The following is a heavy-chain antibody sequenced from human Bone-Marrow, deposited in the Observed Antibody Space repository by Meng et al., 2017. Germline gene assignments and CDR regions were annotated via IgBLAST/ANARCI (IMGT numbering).Heavy chain of an antibody. CDR1: GFTFSSYE. V-gene: IGHV3-48*03. Sequence: GESLKISCAASGFTFSSYEMNWVRQAPGKGLEWVSYISSSGSTIYYADSVKGRFTISRDNAKNSLYLQMNSLRAEDTAMYYCARSTYYYGSGSYFLLSSYYYYGMDVWGQGTTVTVSS. J-gene: IGHJ6*02. CDR3: ARSTYYYGSGSYFLLSSYYYYGMDV. D-gene: IGHD3-10*01. CDR2: ISSSGSTI.